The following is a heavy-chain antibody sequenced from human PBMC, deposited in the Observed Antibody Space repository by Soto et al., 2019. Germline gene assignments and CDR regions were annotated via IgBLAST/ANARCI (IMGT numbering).Heavy chain of an antibody. D-gene: IGHD3-10*01. Sequence: GGSLRLSCAASGFTFSSYAMHWVRQAPGKGLEWVAVISYDGSNKYYADSVKGRFTISRDNSKNTLYLQMNSLRAEDTAVYYCAREGGGYSIFDYWGQGTLVTVSS. CDR3: AREGGGYSIFDY. CDR2: ISYDGSNK. J-gene: IGHJ4*02. V-gene: IGHV3-30-3*01. CDR1: GFTFSSYA.